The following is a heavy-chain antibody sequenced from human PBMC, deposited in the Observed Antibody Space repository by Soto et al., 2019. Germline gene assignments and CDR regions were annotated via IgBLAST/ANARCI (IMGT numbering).Heavy chain of an antibody. J-gene: IGHJ3*01. CDR3: ARQGYSGSWIAFDV. CDR2: IYYSGIT. Sequence: PSETLSLTCTVSGGSVSSGSYYWSWIRQPPGKGLEWIGYIYYSGITNYNPSLKSRVSISVDTSKNQFSLKLSSVTAADTAVYHCARQGYSGSWIAFDVWGQGTMVTVSS. CDR1: GGSVSSGSYY. D-gene: IGHD6-13*01. V-gene: IGHV4-61*01.